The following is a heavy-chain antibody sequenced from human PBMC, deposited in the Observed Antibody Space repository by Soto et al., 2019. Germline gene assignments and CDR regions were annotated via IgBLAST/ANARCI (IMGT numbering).Heavy chain of an antibody. V-gene: IGHV1-18*01. CDR3: ATYYYGSGSQYYYGMDV. J-gene: IGHJ6*02. D-gene: IGHD3-10*01. CDR2: ISAYNGNT. CDR1: GYTFTSYG. Sequence: QVQLVQSGAEVKKPGASVKVSCKASGYTFTSYGISWLRQAPGHGLEWMGWISAYNGNTNYAQKLQGRVTMTTDTSTSTAYMELRSLRTDDTAVYYGATYYYGSGSQYYYGMDVWGPGTTVTVSS.